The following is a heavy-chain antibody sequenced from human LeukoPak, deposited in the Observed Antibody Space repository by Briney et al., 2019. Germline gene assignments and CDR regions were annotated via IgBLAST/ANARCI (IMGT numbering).Heavy chain of an antibody. CDR3: ARDSAYGGNS. V-gene: IGHV1-69*04. J-gene: IGHJ4*02. Sequence: ASVKVSCKASGGTFSSYAISWVRQAPRQGLEWMGRIIPILGMANYAQKFQGRVTITADKSTSTAYMELSSLRSEDTAVYYCARDSAYGGNSWGQGTLVTVSS. D-gene: IGHD4-23*01. CDR1: GGTFSSYA. CDR2: IIPILGMA.